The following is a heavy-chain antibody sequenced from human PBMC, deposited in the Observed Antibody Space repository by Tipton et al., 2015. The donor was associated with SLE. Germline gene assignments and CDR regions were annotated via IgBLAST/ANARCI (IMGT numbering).Heavy chain of an antibody. CDR3: ASQAGGPRGWFDP. Sequence: TLSLTCTVSGGSISSSSYYWGWIRQPPGKGLEWIGYIYYSGSTNYNPSLKSRVTISVDTSKNQFSLKLSSVTAADTAVYYCASQAGGPRGWFDPWGQGTLVTVSP. D-gene: IGHD3-10*01. J-gene: IGHJ5*02. CDR2: IYYSGST. V-gene: IGHV4-61*05. CDR1: GGSISSSSYY.